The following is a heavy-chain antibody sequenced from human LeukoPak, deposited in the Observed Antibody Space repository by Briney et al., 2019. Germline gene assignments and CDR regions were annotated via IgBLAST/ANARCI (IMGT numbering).Heavy chain of an antibody. D-gene: IGHD3-22*01. J-gene: IGHJ4*02. CDR3: ATVKPTYYYDSSGYYGY. CDR2: FDPEDGET. Sequence: ASVKVSCKVSVYTLTELSMHWVRQAPGKGLEWMGGFDPEDGETIYAQKFQGRVTMTEDTSTDTAYMELSSLRSEDTAVYYCATVKPTYYYDSSGYYGYWGQGTLVTVSS. CDR1: VYTLTELS. V-gene: IGHV1-24*01.